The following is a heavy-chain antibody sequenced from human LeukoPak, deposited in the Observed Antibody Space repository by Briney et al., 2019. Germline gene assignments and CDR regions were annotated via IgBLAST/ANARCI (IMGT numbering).Heavy chain of an antibody. Sequence: ASVKVSCKASGYTFTSYYMHWVRQAPGQGLEWMGIINPSGGSTSYAQRFQGRVTMTRDTSTSTVYMELNSLRAEDTAVYYCARDRRGIAVAGLLDYWGQGTLVTVSS. J-gene: IGHJ4*02. D-gene: IGHD6-19*01. CDR1: GYTFTSYY. CDR3: ARDRRGIAVAGLLDY. CDR2: INPSGGST. V-gene: IGHV1-46*01.